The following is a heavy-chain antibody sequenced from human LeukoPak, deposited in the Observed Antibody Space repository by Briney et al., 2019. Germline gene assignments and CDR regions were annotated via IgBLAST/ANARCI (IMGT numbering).Heavy chain of an antibody. D-gene: IGHD4-17*01. Sequence: SGTLSLTCAVSGGSISSSNWWSWVRQPPGKGLEWIGEIYHSGSTNYNPSLKSRVTISVDKSKNQFSLKLSSVTAADTAVYYCARTYGDYAGWFDPWGQGTLVTVSS. V-gene: IGHV4-4*02. J-gene: IGHJ5*02. CDR2: IYHSGST. CDR3: ARTYGDYAGWFDP. CDR1: GGSISSSNW.